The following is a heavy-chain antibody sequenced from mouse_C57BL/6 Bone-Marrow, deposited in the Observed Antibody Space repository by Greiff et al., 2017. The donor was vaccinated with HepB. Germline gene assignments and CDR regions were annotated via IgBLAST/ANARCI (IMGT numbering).Heavy chain of an antibody. V-gene: IGHV1-53*01. J-gene: IGHJ2*01. Sequence: VQVVESGTELVKPGASVKLSCKASGYTFTSYWMHWVKQRPGQGLEWIGNINPSNGGTNYNEKFKSKATLTVDKSSSTAYMQLSSLTSEDSAVYYCARDGYYLYYFDYWGQGTTLTVSS. CDR1: GYTFTSYW. CDR2: INPSNGGT. D-gene: IGHD2-3*01. CDR3: ARDGYYLYYFDY.